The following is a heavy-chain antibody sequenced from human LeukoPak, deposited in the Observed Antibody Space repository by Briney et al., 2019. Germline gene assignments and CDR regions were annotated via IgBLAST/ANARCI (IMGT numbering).Heavy chain of an antibody. J-gene: IGHJ5*02. V-gene: IGHV4-34*01. CDR3: ATRYCSSTSCYRWFDP. CDR2: INHSGST. D-gene: IGHD2-2*01. Sequence: SETLSLTCAVYGGSFSGYYWSWIRQPPGKGLEWIGEINHSGSTNCNPSLKSRVTISVDTSKNQFSLKLSSVTAADTAVYYCATRYCSSTSCYRWFDPWGQGTLVTVSS. CDR1: GGSFSGYY.